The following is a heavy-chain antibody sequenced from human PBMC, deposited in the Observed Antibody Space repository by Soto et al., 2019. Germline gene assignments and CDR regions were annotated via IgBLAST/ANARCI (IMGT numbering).Heavy chain of an antibody. V-gene: IGHV3-30*18. CDR3: AKDGIDYDYIWGSYRYDTATYYFDY. Sequence: GGSLRLSCAASGFTFSSYGMHWVRQAPGKGLEWVAVISYDGSNKYYADSVKGRFTISSDNSRNTLYVQMNSLRVEDTAVYNCAKDGIDYDYIWGSYRYDTATYYFDYWGQGTLVTVSS. CDR2: ISYDGSNK. J-gene: IGHJ4*02. CDR1: GFTFSSYG. D-gene: IGHD3-16*02.